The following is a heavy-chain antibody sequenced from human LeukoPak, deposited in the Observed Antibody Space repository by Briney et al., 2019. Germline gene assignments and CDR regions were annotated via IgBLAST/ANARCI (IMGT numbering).Heavy chain of an antibody. V-gene: IGHV4-34*01. D-gene: IGHD3-9*01. J-gene: IGHJ5*02. CDR3: ARADILTGYYPGDWFDP. Sequence: SETLSLTCAVYGGSFSGYYWSWIRHPPGKGLEWIGEINHSGSTNYNPSLKSRVTISVDTSKNQFSLKLSSVTAADTAVYYCARADILTGYYPGDWFDPWGQGTLVTVSS. CDR1: GGSFSGYY. CDR2: INHSGST.